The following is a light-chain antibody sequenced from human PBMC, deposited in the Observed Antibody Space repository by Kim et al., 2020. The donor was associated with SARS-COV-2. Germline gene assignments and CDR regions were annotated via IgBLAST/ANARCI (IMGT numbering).Light chain of an antibody. J-gene: IGLJ3*02. CDR1: SSDVGGYNF. CDR3: CSYSGTIRV. V-gene: IGLV2-14*01. Sequence: QSALTQPASVSASPGQSITISCTGTSSDVGGYNFVSWYQQHPGKAPKLLIYEVTNRPSVISNRFSGSKSGNTAYLTISGLQTEDEADYYCCSYSGTIRVFGGGTQLTVL. CDR2: EVT.